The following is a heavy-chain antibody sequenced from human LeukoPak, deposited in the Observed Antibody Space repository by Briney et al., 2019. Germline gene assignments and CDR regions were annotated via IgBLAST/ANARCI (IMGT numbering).Heavy chain of an antibody. Sequence: SETLSLTCTVSGGSISSNNYFWSWIRQHPGKGLECIGYIYYSGSTYYNPSLRSRVTISVDTSKNQFSLKLSSVTAADTAVCYCARRYYDNSGYRYYFDYWGQGTLVTVSS. CDR1: GGSISSNNYF. V-gene: IGHV4-31*03. CDR2: IYYSGST. CDR3: ARRYYDNSGYRYYFDY. D-gene: IGHD3-22*01. J-gene: IGHJ4*02.